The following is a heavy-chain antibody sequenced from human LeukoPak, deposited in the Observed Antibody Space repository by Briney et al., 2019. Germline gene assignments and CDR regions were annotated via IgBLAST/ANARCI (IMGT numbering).Heavy chain of an antibody. CDR2: ISGSGDNT. CDR3: AKVSWANYFDY. D-gene: IGHD6-13*01. CDR1: GSTFSSYA. Sequence: GGSLRLSCAVSGSTFSSYAMSWVRQAPGKGLEWVSTISGSGDNTYYADSVRGRFTISRDNSKNTLYLQMNSLRAEDTAIYYCAKVSWANYFDYRGQGTLVTVSS. J-gene: IGHJ4*02. V-gene: IGHV3-23*01.